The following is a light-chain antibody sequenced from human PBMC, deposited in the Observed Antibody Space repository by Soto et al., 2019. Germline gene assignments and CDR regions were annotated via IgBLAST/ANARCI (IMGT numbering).Light chain of an antibody. CDR3: SSYTSSSTDV. CDR1: SSDVGGYNS. V-gene: IGLV2-14*01. J-gene: IGLJ1*01. Sequence: QSALTQPASVSGSPGQSITISCTGTSSDVGGYNSVSWYQQYPGKAPKLVIYEVSNRPSGVSDRFSGSKSGNTASLTISGLQTEDEADYYCSSYTSSSTDVFGTGTKLTVL. CDR2: EVS.